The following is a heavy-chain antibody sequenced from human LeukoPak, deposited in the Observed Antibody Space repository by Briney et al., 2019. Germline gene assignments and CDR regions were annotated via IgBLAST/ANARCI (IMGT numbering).Heavy chain of an antibody. CDR1: GFTFSSYW. Sequence: GGSLRLSCAASGFTFSSYWMSWVRQAPGKGLERVANIKQDGSEKYYVDSVKGRFTISRDNAKNSLYLQMNSLRAEDTAVYYCAKVRLHPYYFDYWGQGTLVTVSS. V-gene: IGHV3-7*01. J-gene: IGHJ4*02. CDR3: AKVRLHPYYFDY. D-gene: IGHD4-4*01. CDR2: IKQDGSEK.